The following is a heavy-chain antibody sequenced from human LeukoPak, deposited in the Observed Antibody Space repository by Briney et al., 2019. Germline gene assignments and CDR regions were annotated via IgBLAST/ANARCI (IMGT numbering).Heavy chain of an antibody. CDR2: ISSNGGST. D-gene: IGHD1-26*01. Sequence: GGSLRLSCAASGFTFSSYAMHWVRQAPGKGLECVSAISSNGGSTYYASSVKGRFTISRDNSKNTLYLQMGSLRAEDMAVYYCARVGAAGAFDIWGQGTMVTVSS. CDR3: ARVGAAGAFDI. CDR1: GFTFSSYA. V-gene: IGHV3-64*01. J-gene: IGHJ3*02.